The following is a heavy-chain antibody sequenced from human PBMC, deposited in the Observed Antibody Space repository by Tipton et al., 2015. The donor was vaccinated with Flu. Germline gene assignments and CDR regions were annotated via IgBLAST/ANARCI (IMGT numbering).Heavy chain of an antibody. CDR3: AKGVGKGFYDILTGYTTHAFDI. V-gene: IGHV4-59*01. CDR2: IFHTGSN. J-gene: IGHJ3*02. Sequence: TLSLTCTVSGGSISSYYRYWIRQPPGKRLEWIGYIFHTGSNNYNPSLMSRVTMLIDTSKNEFSLKLTSVTAADTAVYYCAKGVGKGFYDILTGYTTHAFDIWGQGTMVTVSS. D-gene: IGHD3-9*01. CDR1: GGSISSYY.